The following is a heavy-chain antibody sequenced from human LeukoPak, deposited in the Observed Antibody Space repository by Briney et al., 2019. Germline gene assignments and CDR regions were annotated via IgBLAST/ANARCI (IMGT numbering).Heavy chain of an antibody. D-gene: IGHD1-26*01. Sequence: GGSLRLSCAASGFTFSNNGMHWVRQTPGKGLEWVAFTRYDESKTFYGDSVRGRFTISRDNSKNTLYLQMNSLTTDDTAVYYCAKARYSGSPALDFWGQGTLVTVSS. J-gene: IGHJ4*02. CDR2: TRYDESKT. CDR3: AKARYSGSPALDF. V-gene: IGHV3-30*02. CDR1: GFTFSNNG.